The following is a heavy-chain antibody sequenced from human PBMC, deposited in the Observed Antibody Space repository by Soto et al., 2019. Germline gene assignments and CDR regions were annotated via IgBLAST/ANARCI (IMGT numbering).Heavy chain of an antibody. CDR2: ISIHNGNT. V-gene: IGHV1-18*04. CDR3: ARMTPVDNSHYYMDV. J-gene: IGHJ6*03. D-gene: IGHD1-1*01. Sequence: QAQLLQSGGELKKSGASVKVSCKASGYTFNTYGISWVRQAPGQGLEWMAWISIHNGNTNFAQKFQGRVTLTTDTSTGTANMELRSLRSDDTAAYYCARMTPVDNSHYYMDVWGKGTTVTVSS. CDR1: GYTFNTYG.